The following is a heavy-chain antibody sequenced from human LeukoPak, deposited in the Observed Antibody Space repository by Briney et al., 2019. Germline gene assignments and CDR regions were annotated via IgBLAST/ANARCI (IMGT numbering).Heavy chain of an antibody. D-gene: IGHD4-11*01. CDR2: ISGSGSII. V-gene: IGHV3-48*03. Sequence: GGSLRLSCAASGFSSSSYEMNWVRQAPGKGLEWVSYISGSGSIIYYADSVKGRFTVSRDNAKNSLYLQMNDLRAEDTAVYYCAREDSDYSNYDFWGQGTLVTVSS. CDR1: GFSSSSYE. J-gene: IGHJ4*02. CDR3: AREDSDYSNYDF.